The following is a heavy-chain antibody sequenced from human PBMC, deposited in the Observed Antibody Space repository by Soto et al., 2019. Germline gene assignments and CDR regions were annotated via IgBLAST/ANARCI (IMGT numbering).Heavy chain of an antibody. J-gene: IGHJ5*02. D-gene: IGHD3-3*01. CDR2: VSGSGGSK. CDR1: GFDFSSQV. CDR3: VKDLPLWSGYSCSENH. V-gene: IGHV3-23*01. Sequence: EVQLFESGGGLVQPGESLRLSCVGSGFDFSSQVMSWVRQAPGKGLEWVSSVSGSGGSKHFPDCLKGRFSSSRDNSKNTLYLEMNSLRVEYTSVYYCVKDLPLWSGYSCSENHWGQGTLVTVSS.